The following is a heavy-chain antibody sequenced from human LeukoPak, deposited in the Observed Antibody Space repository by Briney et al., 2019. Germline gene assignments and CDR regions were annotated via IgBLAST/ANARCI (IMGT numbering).Heavy chain of an antibody. CDR1: GHTLTVHY. CDR3: ARLGYASGSDY. Sequence: ASVKVSCKASGHTLTVHYIHWVRQGPGQGLEWLGWITLHSGDTHYAQKYQGRLTMTSDTSISTGYMELRRLRSDDTAVYFCARLGYASGSDYWGQGTLVTVSS. V-gene: IGHV1-2*02. J-gene: IGHJ4*02. CDR2: ITLHSGDT. D-gene: IGHD6-19*01.